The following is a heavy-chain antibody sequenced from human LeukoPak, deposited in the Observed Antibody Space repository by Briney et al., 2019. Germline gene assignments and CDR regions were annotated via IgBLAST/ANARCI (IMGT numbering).Heavy chain of an antibody. CDR1: GFTFSSYS. J-gene: IGHJ4*02. D-gene: IGHD3-10*01. CDR3: ARDSVLLWFGELFFDY. CDR2: ISYDGSNK. V-gene: IGHV3-30*03. Sequence: GGSLRLSCAASGFTFSSYSMNWVRQAPGKGLEWVAVISYDGSNKYYADSVKGRFTISRDNSKNTLYLQMNSLRAEDTAVYYCARDSVLLWFGELFFDYWGQGTLVTVSS.